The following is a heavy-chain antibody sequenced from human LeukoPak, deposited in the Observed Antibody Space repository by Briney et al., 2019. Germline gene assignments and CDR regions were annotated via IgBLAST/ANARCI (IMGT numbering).Heavy chain of an antibody. J-gene: IGHJ4*02. CDR2: ISYDGSNK. V-gene: IGHV3-30*03. Sequence: GGSLRLSCAASGFTFSSYGMHWVRQAPGKGLEWVAVISYDGSNKYYADSVKGRFTISRDNSKNTLYLQMNSLRAEDTAVYYCAMDSSGWYGIDYWGQGTLVTVSS. CDR3: AMDSSGWYGIDY. D-gene: IGHD6-19*01. CDR1: GFTFSSYG.